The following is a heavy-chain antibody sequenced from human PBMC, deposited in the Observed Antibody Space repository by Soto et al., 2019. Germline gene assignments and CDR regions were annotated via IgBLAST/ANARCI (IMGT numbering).Heavy chain of an antibody. D-gene: IGHD1-26*01. CDR3: ARAATGFYGMDV. J-gene: IGHJ6*02. CDR2: IIPILGIA. CDR1: GGTFSSYT. Sequence: QVQLVQSGAEVKKPGSSVKVSCKASGGTFSSYTISWVRQAPGQGLEWMGRIIPILGIANYAQKFQGRVTITADKSTSTAYMELSSLRSEDTPVYYCARAATGFYGMDVWGQGTTVTVSS. V-gene: IGHV1-69*02.